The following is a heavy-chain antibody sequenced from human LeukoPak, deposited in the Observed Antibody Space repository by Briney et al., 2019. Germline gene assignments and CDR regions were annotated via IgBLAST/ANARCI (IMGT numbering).Heavy chain of an antibody. J-gene: IGHJ4*02. CDR3: AKAGSGYSSSWYNPWGY. D-gene: IGHD6-13*01. CDR1: GFTFRNYW. CDR2: ISGSGGST. Sequence: PGGSLRLSCAASGFTFRNYWLSWVRQAPGKGLEWVSAISGSGGSTYYADSVKGRFTISRDNSKNTLYLQMNSLRAEDTAVYYCAKAGSGYSSSWYNPWGYWGQGTLVTVSS. V-gene: IGHV3-23*01.